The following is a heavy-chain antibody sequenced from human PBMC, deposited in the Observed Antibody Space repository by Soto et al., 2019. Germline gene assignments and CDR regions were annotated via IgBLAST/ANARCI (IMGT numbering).Heavy chain of an antibody. CDR2: IIPIFGTA. D-gene: IGHD1-26*01. CDR1: GGTFSSYA. J-gene: IGHJ6*02. Sequence: QVQLVQSGAEVKKPGSSVKVSCKASGGTFSSYAISWVRQAPGQGLEWMGGIIPIFGTANYAQKFQGRVTXXAXEXTSTAYMELSSLRSEDTAVYYCARGWVSGYYYGMDVWGQGTTVTVSS. V-gene: IGHV1-69*12. CDR3: ARGWVSGYYYGMDV.